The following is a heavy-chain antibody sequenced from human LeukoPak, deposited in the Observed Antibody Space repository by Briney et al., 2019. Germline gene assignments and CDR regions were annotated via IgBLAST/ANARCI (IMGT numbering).Heavy chain of an antibody. CDR3: ARATYYYDSSGYYYTYYFDY. CDR2: IYYSGST. J-gene: IGHJ4*02. V-gene: IGHV4-61*01. Sequence: SETLSLTCTVSGGFIGSSSYYWSWIRQPPGKGLEWIGYIYYSGSTNYNPSLKSRVTISVDTSKNQFSLKLSSVTAADTAVYYCARATYYYDSSGYYYTYYFDYWGQGTLVTVSS. D-gene: IGHD3-22*01. CDR1: GGFIGSSSYY.